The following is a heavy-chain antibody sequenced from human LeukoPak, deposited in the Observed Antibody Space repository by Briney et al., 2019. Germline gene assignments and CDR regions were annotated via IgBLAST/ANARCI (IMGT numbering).Heavy chain of an antibody. CDR1: GFNFNKYD. D-gene: IGHD2-2*01. CDR2: ISGSGGST. J-gene: IGHJ4*02. V-gene: IGHV3-23*01. Sequence: PGGSLRLSCAASGFNFNKYDMTWARQAPGKGLEWVSAISGSGGSTYYADSVKGRFTISRDNSKNTLYLQMNSLRAEDTAVYYCASGEYQLLFSAWGQGTLVTVSS. CDR3: ASGEYQLLFSA.